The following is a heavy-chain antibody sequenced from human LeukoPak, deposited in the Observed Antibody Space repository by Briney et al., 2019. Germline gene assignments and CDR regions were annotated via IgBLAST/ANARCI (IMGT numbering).Heavy chain of an antibody. Sequence: GGSLRLSCAASGFTFSSHWMHWVRQAPGKGLVWVSRISSDGSTTSYADSVKGRFTISRDNAKNTLYLQMNSLRVEDTAVYYCARGQGVPGYWGPGTLVTVSS. V-gene: IGHV3-74*01. J-gene: IGHJ4*02. CDR3: ARGQGVPGY. D-gene: IGHD3-10*01. CDR1: GFTFSSHW. CDR2: ISSDGSTT.